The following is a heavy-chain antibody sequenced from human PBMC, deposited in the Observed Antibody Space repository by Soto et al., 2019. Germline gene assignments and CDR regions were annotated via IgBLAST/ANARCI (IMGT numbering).Heavy chain of an antibody. CDR2: MCNSGST. CDR1: GGSVGGGNYC. Sequence: SLTSPVAGGSVGGGNYCLTWLRPPPGKGLEWIGYMCNSGSTNNNPSLKSRVTISVDTSKNQFSLELSSVTAADTAVYYCGRTESSGGWASWYWGQGTPVTV. D-gene: IGHD2-15*01. CDR3: GRTESSGGWASWY. V-gene: IGHV4-61*01. J-gene: IGHJ4*02.